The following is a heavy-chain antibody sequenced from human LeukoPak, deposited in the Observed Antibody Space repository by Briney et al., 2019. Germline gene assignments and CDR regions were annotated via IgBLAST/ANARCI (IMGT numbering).Heavy chain of an antibody. V-gene: IGHV3-66*01. CDR1: AFTVSDNY. CDR2: VYSGGLT. Sequence: GGSLRLSCAASAFTVSDNYMSWVRQAQGKGLEWVSTVYSGGLTYYADPVKGRFTISRDNSKNTLYLQMSSLRAEDTAVYYCVRDRWPGLGDFWGQGTTVTVSS. J-gene: IGHJ6*02. D-gene: IGHD6-19*01. CDR3: VRDRWPGLGDF.